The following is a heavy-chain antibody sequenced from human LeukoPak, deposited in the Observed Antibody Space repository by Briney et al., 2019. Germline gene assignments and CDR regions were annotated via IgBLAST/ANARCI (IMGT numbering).Heavy chain of an antibody. CDR2: IYSSGST. D-gene: IGHD2-15*01. V-gene: IGHV4-59*12. Sequence: SETLSLTCNVSGGSIRGYYWSWIRQPPGKGLEWIGYIYSSGSTNYNPSLKSRVTMSVDTSKNQFSLKLSSVTAADTAVYYCARGFYSIDYWGQGTLVTVSS. CDR3: ARGFYSIDY. J-gene: IGHJ4*02. CDR1: GGSIRGYY.